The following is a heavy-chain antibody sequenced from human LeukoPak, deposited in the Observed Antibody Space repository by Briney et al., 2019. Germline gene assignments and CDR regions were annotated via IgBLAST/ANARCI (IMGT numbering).Heavy chain of an antibody. CDR1: GFTFGSYW. Sequence: PGGSLRLSCAASGFTFGSYWMSWVRQAPGKGLEWVANIKQDGSEKYYVDSVKGRFTISRDNAKNSLYLQMNSLRAENTAVYYCARDHTIWGQGTVVTVSS. CDR3: ARDHTI. V-gene: IGHV3-7*01. J-gene: IGHJ3*02. CDR2: IKQDGSEK.